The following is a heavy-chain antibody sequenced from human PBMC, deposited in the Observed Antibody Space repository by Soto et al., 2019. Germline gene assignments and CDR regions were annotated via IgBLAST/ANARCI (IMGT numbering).Heavy chain of an antibody. CDR2: IYYSGST. CDR3: ARVRTVTRERPWFDP. J-gene: IGHJ5*02. D-gene: IGHD4-17*01. V-gene: IGHV4-39*01. CDR1: GGSISSSSYY. Sequence: SETLSLTCTVSGGSISSSSYYWGWIRQPPGKGLEWIGSIYYSGSTYYNPSLKSRVTISVDTSKNQFSLKLSSVTAADTAVYYCARVRTVTRERPWFDPWGQGTLVTVSS.